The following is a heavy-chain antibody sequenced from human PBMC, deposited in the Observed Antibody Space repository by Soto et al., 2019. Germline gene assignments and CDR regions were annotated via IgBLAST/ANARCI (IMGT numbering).Heavy chain of an antibody. J-gene: IGHJ3*02. CDR1: GITLSNAW. V-gene: IGHV3-15*01. Sequence: GGSLRLSCAASGITLSNAWMNWVRQAPGKGLEWVGRIRSKGDGGATEYAAPVEGRFTFSRDDSKNTLFLQMSGLKAEDTGVYYCTTPRHGTNLFDNWGQGTMVTVSS. CDR2: IRSKGDGGAT. D-gene: IGHD6-13*01. CDR3: TTPRHGTNLFDN.